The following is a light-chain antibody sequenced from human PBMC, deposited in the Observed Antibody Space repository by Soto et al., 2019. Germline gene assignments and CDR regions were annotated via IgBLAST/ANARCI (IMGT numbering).Light chain of an antibody. J-gene: IGLJ1*01. Sequence: QSVLTQPPSVSGAPGQRVTISCTGSSSNLGGGYDVHWYQRLPGTAPKLLIYGDTNRPSGVPDRFSGSKSGTSASLAITGLQAEDEGDYYCQSYDSRLSGFYVFGTGTKVTVL. CDR3: QSYDSRLSGFYV. V-gene: IGLV1-40*01. CDR2: GDT. CDR1: SSNLGGGYD.